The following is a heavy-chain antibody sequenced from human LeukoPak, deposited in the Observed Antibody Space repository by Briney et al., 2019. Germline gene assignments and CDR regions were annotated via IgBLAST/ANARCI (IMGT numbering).Heavy chain of an antibody. CDR1: GFTFSSYW. V-gene: IGHV3-7*03. CDR3: AKGLRTGVGPYMGYHYYMDV. Sequence: GGSLRLSCAASGFTFSSYWMSWVRQAPGKGLEWVANIKQDGSEKYYVDSVKGRFTISRDNSYNTVSLQMNSLRDEDTGMYYCAKGLRTGVGPYMGYHYYMDVWGKGATVTVSS. J-gene: IGHJ6*03. CDR2: IKQDGSEK. D-gene: IGHD3-16*01.